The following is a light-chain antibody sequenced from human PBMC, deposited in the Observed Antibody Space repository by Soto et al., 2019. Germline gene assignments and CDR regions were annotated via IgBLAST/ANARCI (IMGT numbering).Light chain of an antibody. Sequence: DIQMTQSPSTLSASVGDRVTITCRASQRITGWLAWYQQKPGKAPNLLIYKASTLQSGVPSRFSGSGSGTEFTLTISSLQPDDVATYYCQHYNSYSQTFGQGTKVDI. CDR3: QHYNSYSQT. V-gene: IGKV1-5*03. CDR2: KAS. CDR1: QRITGW. J-gene: IGKJ1*01.